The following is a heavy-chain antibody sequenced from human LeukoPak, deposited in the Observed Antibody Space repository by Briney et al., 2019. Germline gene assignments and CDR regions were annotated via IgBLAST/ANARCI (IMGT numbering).Heavy chain of an antibody. V-gene: IGHV3-7*01. CDR3: ARRYFDY. CDR2: IKQDGSEK. J-gene: IGHJ4*02. Sequence: LEWVANIKQDGSEKYYADSVKGRFTISRDNAKNSLYLQMNSLRAEDTAVYYCARRYFDYWGQGTLVTVSS.